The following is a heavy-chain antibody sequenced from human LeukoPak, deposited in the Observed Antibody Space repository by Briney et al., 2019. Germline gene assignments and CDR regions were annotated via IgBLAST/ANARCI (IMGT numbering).Heavy chain of an antibody. CDR2: IYYSGST. CDR3: AGGGGYDYSSP. V-gene: IGHV4-39*07. J-gene: IGHJ5*02. CDR1: GGSISSSSYY. D-gene: IGHD5-12*01. Sequence: PSETLSLTYTVSGGSISSSSYYWGWIRQPPGKGLEWIGSIYYSGSTYYNPSLKSRVTISVDTSKNQFSLKLSSVTAADTAVYYCAGGGGYDYSSPWGQGTLVTVSS.